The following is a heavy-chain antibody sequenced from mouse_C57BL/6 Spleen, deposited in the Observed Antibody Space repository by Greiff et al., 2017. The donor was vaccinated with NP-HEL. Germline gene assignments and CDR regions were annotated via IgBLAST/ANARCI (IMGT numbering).Heavy chain of an antibody. J-gene: IGHJ4*01. Sequence: QVQLKQSGPELVKPGASVKISCKASGYAFSSSWMNWVKQRPGKGLEWIGRIYPGDGDTNYNGKFKGKATLTADKPSSTAYMQLSSLTSEDSAVYFCARSYYYGSSSYYAIDYWGQGTSVSVSS. CDR3: ARSYYYGSSSYYAIDY. D-gene: IGHD1-1*01. V-gene: IGHV1-82*01. CDR2: IYPGDGDT. CDR1: GYAFSSSW.